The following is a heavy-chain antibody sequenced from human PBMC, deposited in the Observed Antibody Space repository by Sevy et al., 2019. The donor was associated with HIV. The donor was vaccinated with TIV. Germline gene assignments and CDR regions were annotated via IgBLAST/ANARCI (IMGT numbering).Heavy chain of an antibody. J-gene: IGHJ4*02. CDR1: GFTFSSYW. CDR2: IKQDGSEK. Sequence: GGSLRLSCAASGFTFSSYWMSWVRQAPGKGLEWVANIKQDGSEKYYVDSVKGRFTISRDNARNSLYLQMNSLRAEDTAVYYCARVSGDYSSGWYGLDHFDYWGQGTLVIVSS. D-gene: IGHD6-19*01. V-gene: IGHV3-7*03. CDR3: ARVSGDYSSGWYGLDHFDY.